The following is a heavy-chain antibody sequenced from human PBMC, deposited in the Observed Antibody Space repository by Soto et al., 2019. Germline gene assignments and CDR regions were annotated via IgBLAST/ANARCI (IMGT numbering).Heavy chain of an antibody. Sequence: EVQLVESGGGLVQPGGSLRLSCAASGFTFSSYWMSWVRQAPGKGLEWVANIKQDGSEKYYVDSVKGRFTISRDNAKNSLYLQMNSLRAEDTAVYYCATDKGYDYIWGSYRYVPWFDPWGQGTLVTVSS. CDR1: GFTFSSYW. V-gene: IGHV3-7*01. CDR3: ATDKGYDYIWGSYRYVPWFDP. J-gene: IGHJ5*02. CDR2: IKQDGSEK. D-gene: IGHD3-16*02.